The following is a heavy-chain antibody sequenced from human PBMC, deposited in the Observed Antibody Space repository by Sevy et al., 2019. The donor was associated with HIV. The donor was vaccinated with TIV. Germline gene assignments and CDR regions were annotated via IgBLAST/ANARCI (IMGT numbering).Heavy chain of an antibody. CDR2: IYSGGST. D-gene: IGHD5-12*01. CDR1: GFTVSSNY. CDR3: ARDRGRGYSGYDSPYYYYGMDV. V-gene: IGHV3-53*01. Sequence: GGYLRLSCAASGFTVSSNYMSWVRQAPGKGLEWVSVIYSGGSTYYADSVKGRFTISRDNSKNTLYLQSNSLRAEDTAVYYCARDRGRGYSGYDSPYYYYGMDVWGHGTTVTVSS. J-gene: IGHJ6*02.